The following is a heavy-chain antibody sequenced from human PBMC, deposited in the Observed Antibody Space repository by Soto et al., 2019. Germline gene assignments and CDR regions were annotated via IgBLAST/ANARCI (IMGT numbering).Heavy chain of an antibody. CDR1: GGSVSSGSYY. Sequence: SETLSLTCTVSGGSVSSGSYYWSWIRQPPGKGLEWIGYIYYSGSTTYHPSLKSRVTISVDTSKNQFSLKLSSVTAADTAVYYRARVRNSYYYGMDVWGQGTTVTVSS. V-gene: IGHV4-61*01. CDR3: ARVRNSYYYGMDV. J-gene: IGHJ6*02. CDR2: IYYSGST.